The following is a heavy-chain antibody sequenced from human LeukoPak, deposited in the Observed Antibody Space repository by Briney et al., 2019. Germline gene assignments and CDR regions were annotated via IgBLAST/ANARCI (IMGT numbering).Heavy chain of an antibody. Sequence: GGSLRLSCAASGFTFSSYAMNWVRQAPGKGLEWVSAISGSGGSTYYADSVKGRFTIPRDNSKNTLYLQMNSLRAEDTAVYYCAKGALGYCSGGRGRGGDYWGQGTLVTVSS. CDR2: ISGSGGST. J-gene: IGHJ4*02. CDR1: GFTFSSYA. V-gene: IGHV3-23*01. D-gene: IGHD2-15*01. CDR3: AKGALGYCSGGRGRGGDY.